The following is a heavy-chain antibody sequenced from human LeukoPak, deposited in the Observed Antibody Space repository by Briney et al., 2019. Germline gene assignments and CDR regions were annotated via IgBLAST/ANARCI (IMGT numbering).Heavy chain of an antibody. CDR2: INAGNGNT. CDR3: ARVGATGSGDAFDI. Sequence: ASVKVSCKASGYTFTSYARHWVRQAPGQRLEWMGWINAGNGNTKYSQKFQGRVTITRDTSASTAYMELSSLRSEDTAVYYCARVGATGSGDAFDIWGQGTMVTVSS. D-gene: IGHD1-26*01. V-gene: IGHV1-3*01. CDR1: GYTFTSYA. J-gene: IGHJ3*02.